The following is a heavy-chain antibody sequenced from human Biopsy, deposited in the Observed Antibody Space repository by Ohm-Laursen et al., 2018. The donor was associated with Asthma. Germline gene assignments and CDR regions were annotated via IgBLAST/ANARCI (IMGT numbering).Heavy chain of an antibody. CDR1: GFAVSRDH. J-gene: IGHJ6*02. CDR2: IYSGGTS. Sequence: SLRLSCAAPGFAVSRDHMFWVRQAPGKGLEWVSVIYSGGTSHTADSVRGRFTISRDYSKNTLYLQMNSLRAEDTAVYYCARSIYDFWSGYYGMDVWGQGTTVTVSS. D-gene: IGHD3-3*01. V-gene: IGHV3-66*01. CDR3: ARSIYDFWSGYYGMDV.